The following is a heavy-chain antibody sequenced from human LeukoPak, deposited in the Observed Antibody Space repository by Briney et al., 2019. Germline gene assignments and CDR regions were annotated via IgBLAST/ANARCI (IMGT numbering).Heavy chain of an antibody. J-gene: IGHJ4*02. CDR2: INPNSGGT. Sequence: GASVKVSCKASGYTFTNFGISWVRQAPGQGLEWMGWINPNSGGTNYAQKFQGRVTMTRDTSISTAYMELSRLRSDDTAVYYCARDRGYSYGNYFDYWGQGTLVTVSS. D-gene: IGHD5-18*01. V-gene: IGHV1-2*02. CDR1: GYTFTNFG. CDR3: ARDRGYSYGNYFDY.